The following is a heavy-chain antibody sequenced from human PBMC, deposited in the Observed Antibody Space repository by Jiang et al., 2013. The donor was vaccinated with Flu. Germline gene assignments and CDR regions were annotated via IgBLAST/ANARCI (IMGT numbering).Heavy chain of an antibody. CDR2: IIPIHDTT. CDR1: GGVFSNFG. D-gene: IGHD2-21*02. J-gene: IGHJ4*02. Sequence: GAEVKKPGSSVKVSCKASGGVFSNFGISWVRQAPGQGLEWMGAIIPIHDTTNYAQRFRAESRLPRTYLRPQPYMELSSLRSEDTAVYYCARGSGGVVVTDYWGQGTLVTVSS. CDR3: ARGSGGVVVTDY. V-gene: IGHV1-69*06.